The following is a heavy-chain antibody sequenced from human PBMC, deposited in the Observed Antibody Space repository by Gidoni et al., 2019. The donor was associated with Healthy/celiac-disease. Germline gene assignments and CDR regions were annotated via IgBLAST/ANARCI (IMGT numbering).Heavy chain of an antibody. V-gene: IGHV3-7*01. J-gene: IGHJ4*02. CDR3: ARSGLYGDYWYYFDY. CDR2: IKQDGSEK. D-gene: IGHD4-17*01. CDR1: GFTFSRYW. Sequence: EVQLVESGGGLVQPGGSLRLSCAASGFTFSRYWMSWVRQAPGKGLEWVANIKQDGSEKYYVDSVKGRFTISRENAKNSLYLQMNSLRAEDTAVYYCARSGLYGDYWYYFDYWGQGTLVTVSS.